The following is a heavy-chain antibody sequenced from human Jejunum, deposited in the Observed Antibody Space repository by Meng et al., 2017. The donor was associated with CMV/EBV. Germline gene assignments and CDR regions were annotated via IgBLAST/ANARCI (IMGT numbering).Heavy chain of an antibody. CDR3: ARDNDGSSHYSEFDY. V-gene: IGHV3-33*01. CDR2: LWYDGSMK. CDR1: GLPRNSYG. Sequence: SGLPRNSYGIHWVRQYPVKGMEWVVVLWYDGSMKYFADSVQGRFSISRDDSKNTVYLQMNSLRAEDTAVYYCARDNDGSSHYSEFDYWGQGTLVTVSS. D-gene: IGHD3-22*01. J-gene: IGHJ4*02.